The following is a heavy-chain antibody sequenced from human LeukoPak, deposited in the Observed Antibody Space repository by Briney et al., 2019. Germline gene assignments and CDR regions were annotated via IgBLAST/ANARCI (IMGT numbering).Heavy chain of an antibody. CDR2: IYSGGST. J-gene: IGHJ4*02. CDR3: GRYLGSTSGSI. D-gene: IGHD3-16*01. V-gene: IGHV3-53*01. CDR1: GFTVSSNY. Sequence: GGSLRLSCAASGFTVSSNYMSWVRQAPGKGLEWVSVIYSGGSTYYADSVKGRFTISRDNSKSTLNSLRAEDTAVYYCGRYLGSTSGSIWGQGTLVTVSS.